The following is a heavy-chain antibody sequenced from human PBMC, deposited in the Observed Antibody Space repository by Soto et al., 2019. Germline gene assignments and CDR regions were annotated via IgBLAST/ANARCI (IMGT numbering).Heavy chain of an antibody. Sequence: PGGSLRLSCAASGFTFSSYGMHWVRQAPGKGLEWVAVISYDGSNKYYADSVKGRFTISRDNSKNTLYLQMNSLRAEDTAVYYCAKDVSLLVVVVAATPMRYDYWGQGTLVTVSS. CDR1: GFTFSSYG. J-gene: IGHJ4*02. D-gene: IGHD2-15*01. V-gene: IGHV3-30*18. CDR2: ISYDGSNK. CDR3: AKDVSLLVVVVAATPMRYDY.